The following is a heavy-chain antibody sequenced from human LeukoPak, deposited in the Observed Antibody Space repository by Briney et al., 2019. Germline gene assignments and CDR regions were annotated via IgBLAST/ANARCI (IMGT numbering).Heavy chain of an antibody. CDR1: GYTFTSYD. CDR3: ARGIIAVAGIVDY. CDR2: MNPNSGNT. J-gene: IGHJ4*02. D-gene: IGHD6-19*01. Sequence: GASVKVSRKASGYTFTSYDINWVRQATGQGLEWMGWMNPNSGNTGYAQKFQGRVTMTRNTSISTAYMELSSLRSEDTAVYYCARGIIAVAGIVDYWGQGTLVTVSS. V-gene: IGHV1-8*01.